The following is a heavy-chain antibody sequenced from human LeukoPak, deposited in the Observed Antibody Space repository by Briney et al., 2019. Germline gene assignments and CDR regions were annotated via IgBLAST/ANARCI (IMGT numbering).Heavy chain of an antibody. V-gene: IGHV1-18*01. J-gene: IGHJ4*02. Sequence: ASVKVSCKASGYTFTSYGISWVRQAPGQGLEWMGWISAYNGNTNYAQKLQGRVTMTTDTSMSTAYMELRSLRSDDTAVYYCARDSSYGSGSYYRLDYWGQGTLVTVSS. D-gene: IGHD3-10*01. CDR1: GYTFTSYG. CDR2: ISAYNGNT. CDR3: ARDSSYGSGSYYRLDY.